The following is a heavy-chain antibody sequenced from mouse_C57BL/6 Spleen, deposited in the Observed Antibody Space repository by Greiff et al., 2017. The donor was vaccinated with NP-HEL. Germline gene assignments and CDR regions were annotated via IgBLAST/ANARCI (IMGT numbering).Heavy chain of an antibody. CDR1: GYTFTSYW. D-gene: IGHD3-2*02. Sequence: VQLQQPGAELVRPGSSVKLSCKASGYTFTSYWMDWVKQRPGQGLEWIGNIYPSDSETHYNQKFKDKATLTVDKSSSTAYMQRSSLTSEDSAVYYGARDSSGLGFAYWGQGTLVTVSA. CDR2: IYPSDSET. CDR3: ARDSSGLGFAY. V-gene: IGHV1-61*01. J-gene: IGHJ3*01.